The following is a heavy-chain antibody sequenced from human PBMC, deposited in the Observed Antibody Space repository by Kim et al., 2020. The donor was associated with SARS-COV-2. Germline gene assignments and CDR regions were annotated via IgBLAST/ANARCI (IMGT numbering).Heavy chain of an antibody. J-gene: IGHJ4*02. Sequence: SETLSLTCTVSGGSISSSSYYWGWIRQPPGKGLEWIGSIYYSGSTYYNPSLKSRVTISVDTSKNQFSLKLSSVTAADTAVYYCARDFTRSDWYSSSWYVVVGDGGPYFDYWGQGTLVTVSS. CDR2: IYYSGST. D-gene: IGHD6-13*01. CDR3: ARDFTRSDWYSSSWYVVVGDGGPYFDY. V-gene: IGHV4-39*07. CDR1: GGSISSSSYY.